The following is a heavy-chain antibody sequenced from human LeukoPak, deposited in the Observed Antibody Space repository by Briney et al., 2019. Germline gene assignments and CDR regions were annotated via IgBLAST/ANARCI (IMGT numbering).Heavy chain of an antibody. CDR1: GFAFSTSW. V-gene: IGHV3-7*03. Sequence: PGGSLRLSCAASGFAFSTSWMSWVRQAPGKGLEGVANIKQDGSEKNYVDSVKGRFTISRDNAKNSLYLQMNSLGAEDTAVYYCARANGDDDAFDIWGQGTMVTVSS. D-gene: IGHD4-17*01. J-gene: IGHJ3*02. CDR2: IKQDGSEK. CDR3: ARANGDDDAFDI.